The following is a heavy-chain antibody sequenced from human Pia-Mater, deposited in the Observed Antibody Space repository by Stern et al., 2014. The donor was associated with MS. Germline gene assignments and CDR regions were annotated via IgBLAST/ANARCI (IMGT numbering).Heavy chain of an antibody. J-gene: IGHJ6*02. CDR1: GYTFINYD. V-gene: IGHV1-8*01. D-gene: IGHD3-16*01. CDR3: VRGGLSYGYGLDA. Sequence: QLVQSGSQVRKPGASVKVSCPASGYTFINYDIFWVRQAPGQGLEWMGWMNPNNANTGHAQKFQGRVTMTRNTSISTAYMELSGLRSDDTAVYYCVRGGLSYGYGLDAWGQGTAVIVSS. CDR2: MNPNNANT.